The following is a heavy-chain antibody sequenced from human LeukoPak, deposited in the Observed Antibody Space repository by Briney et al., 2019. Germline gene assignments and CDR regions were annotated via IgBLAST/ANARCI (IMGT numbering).Heavy chain of an antibody. Sequence: GGSLRLSCAASGFTFSTSWMHWVRQAPGKGLVWVSRINSDESTINYADSVKGRFTISRDNAKNTLYLEMNSLRAEDTALYYCAKVGYCSGGSCYTQTFFDYWGQGTLVTVSS. D-gene: IGHD2-15*01. CDR1: GFTFSTSW. J-gene: IGHJ4*02. V-gene: IGHV3-74*01. CDR2: INSDESTI. CDR3: AKVGYCSGGSCYTQTFFDY.